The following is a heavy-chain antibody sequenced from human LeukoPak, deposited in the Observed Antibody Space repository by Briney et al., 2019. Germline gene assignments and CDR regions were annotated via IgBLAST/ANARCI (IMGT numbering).Heavy chain of an antibody. CDR3: ARLGSSWSNFDY. D-gene: IGHD6-13*01. CDR1: GGSISSSSYY. CDR2: IYYSGST. V-gene: IGHV4-39*01. J-gene: IGHJ4*02. Sequence: SETLSLTCTVSGGSISSSSYYWGWIRQPPGKGLEWIGSIYYSGSTYYNPSLKSRVTISVDTSKNQFSLKLGSVTAADTAVYYCARLGSSWSNFDYWGQGTLVTVSS.